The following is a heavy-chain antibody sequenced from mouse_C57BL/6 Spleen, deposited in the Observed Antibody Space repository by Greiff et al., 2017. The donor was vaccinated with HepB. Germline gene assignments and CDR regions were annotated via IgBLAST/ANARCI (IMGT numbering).Heavy chain of an antibody. Sequence: VQLQQSGAELVRPGASVTLSCKASGYTFTDYEMHWVKQTPVHGLEWIGAIDPETGGTAYNQKFKGKAILTADKSSSTAYMELRSLTSEDSAVYYCTRGSYGSSLAWFAYWGQGTLVTVSA. CDR2: IDPETGGT. CDR1: GYTFTDYE. CDR3: TRGSYGSSLAWFAY. J-gene: IGHJ3*01. D-gene: IGHD1-1*01. V-gene: IGHV1-15*01.